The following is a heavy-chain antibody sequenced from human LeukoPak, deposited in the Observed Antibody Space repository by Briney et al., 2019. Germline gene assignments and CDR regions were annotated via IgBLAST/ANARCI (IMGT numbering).Heavy chain of an antibody. D-gene: IGHD4-17*01. CDR1: GGTFSGYA. CDR3: ARELIRSDYGDYPLDY. Sequence: ASVKVSCKASGGTFSGYAISWVRQAPGQGLEWMGWISAYNGNTNYAQKLQGRVTMTTDTSTSTAYMELRSLRSDDTAVYYCARELIRSDYGDYPLDYWGQGTLVTVSS. J-gene: IGHJ4*02. V-gene: IGHV1-18*01. CDR2: ISAYNGNT.